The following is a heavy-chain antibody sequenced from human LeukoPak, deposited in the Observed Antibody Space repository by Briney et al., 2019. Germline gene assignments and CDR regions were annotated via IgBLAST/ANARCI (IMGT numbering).Heavy chain of an antibody. CDR3: AREPFDY. Sequence: GGSLRLSCTATGFTFSNFWMGWVRQAPGKGLEWVANIKQDETEKFYVGSVKGRFTISRDNAKNSLYLQMSSLRDEDTAVYYCAREPFDYWGQGILVTVSS. J-gene: IGHJ4*02. CDR1: GFTFSNFW. V-gene: IGHV3-7*01. CDR2: IKQDETEK.